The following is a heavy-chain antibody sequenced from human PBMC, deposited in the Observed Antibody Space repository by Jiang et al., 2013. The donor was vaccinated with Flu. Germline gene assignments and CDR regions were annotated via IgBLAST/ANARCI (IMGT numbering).Heavy chain of an antibody. Sequence: SGAEVKKPGASVKVSCKASGYIFNVYYIHWVRQAPGQGLEWMGWINPNSGGTDYAQKFQGLVTMTRDTSISTVYMELSGLTSDDTAVYYCARVSSGSYRKYSGMDVWGQGTTVTVSS. J-gene: IGHJ6*02. CDR2: INPNSGGT. V-gene: IGHV1-2*04. CDR3: ARVSSGSYRKYSGMDV. CDR1: GYIFNVYY. D-gene: IGHD1-26*01.